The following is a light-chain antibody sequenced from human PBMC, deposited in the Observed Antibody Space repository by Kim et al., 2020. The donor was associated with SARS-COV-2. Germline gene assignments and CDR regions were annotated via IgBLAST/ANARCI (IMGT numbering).Light chain of an antibody. CDR3: GTWDSSLSAPV. J-gene: IGLJ2*01. Sequence: QSVLTQPPSVSAAPGQKVTISCSGSSSNIGNKYVSWYQQLPGTAPKLLIYDNNKRPSGIPDRFSGSKSGTSATLGITGLQTGDEADYYCGTWDSSLSAPVFGGGTQLTVL. V-gene: IGLV1-51*01. CDR2: DNN. CDR1: SSNIGNKY.